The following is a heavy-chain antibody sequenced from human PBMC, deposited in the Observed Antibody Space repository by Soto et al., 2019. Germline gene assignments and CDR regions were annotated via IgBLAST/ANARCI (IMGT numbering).Heavy chain of an antibody. J-gene: IGHJ6*03. CDR1: GYSFTSYW. CDR3: ARQPPVTGTTQTYYYYYMDV. V-gene: IGHV5-51*01. Sequence: PGESLKISCKGSGYSFTSYWIGWVRQMPGKGLEWMGIIYPGDSDTRYSPSFQGQVTISADKSISTAYLQWSSLKASDTAMYYCARQPPVTGTTQTYYYYYMDVWGKGTTVTVSS. D-gene: IGHD1-7*01. CDR2: IYPGDSDT.